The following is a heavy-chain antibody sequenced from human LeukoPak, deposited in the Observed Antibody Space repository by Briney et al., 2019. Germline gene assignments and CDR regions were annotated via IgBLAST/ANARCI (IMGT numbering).Heavy chain of an antibody. D-gene: IGHD5-24*01. Sequence: PGGSLRLSCAASGFTFSSYGMHWVRQAPGKGLEWVALISYDGSNKYYADSVKGRFTISRDNSKNTVYLQMNSLRAEDTAVYYCARDLGLRDGYSHDAFDIWGQGTMVTVSS. J-gene: IGHJ3*02. CDR3: ARDLGLRDGYSHDAFDI. CDR1: GFTFSSYG. CDR2: ISYDGSNK. V-gene: IGHV3-30*03.